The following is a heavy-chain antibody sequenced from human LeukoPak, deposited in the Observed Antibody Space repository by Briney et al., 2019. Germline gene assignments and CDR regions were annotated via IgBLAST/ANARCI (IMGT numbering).Heavy chain of an antibody. D-gene: IGHD6-13*01. V-gene: IGHV3-64D*09. CDR2: ITSNGGST. Sequence: GGSLRLSCSASGFTFSSYTMHWVRQAPGKGLEYVSAITSNGGSTYHADSVKGRFTISRDNSKNTLYLQMSSLRPEDTAVYYCGGSSSWYLDYWGRGTLVTVSS. J-gene: IGHJ4*02. CDR1: GFTFSSYT. CDR3: GGSSSWYLDY.